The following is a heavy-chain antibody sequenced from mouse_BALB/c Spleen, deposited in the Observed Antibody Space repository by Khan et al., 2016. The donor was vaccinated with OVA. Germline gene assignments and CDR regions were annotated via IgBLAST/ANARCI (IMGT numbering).Heavy chain of an antibody. CDR3: ARQNYYGYAMDY. D-gene: IGHD1-1*01. CDR1: GYSITSDYA. CDR2: ISYSGST. V-gene: IGHV3-2*02. Sequence: EVKLLESGPGLVKPSQSLSLTCTVTGYSITSDYAWNWIRQFPGNKLEWMGYISYSGSTSYNPSLRSRIYITRNTSKNQFFLQLNSVTTEDTATFYCARQNYYGYAMDYWGQGTSVTVAS. J-gene: IGHJ4*01.